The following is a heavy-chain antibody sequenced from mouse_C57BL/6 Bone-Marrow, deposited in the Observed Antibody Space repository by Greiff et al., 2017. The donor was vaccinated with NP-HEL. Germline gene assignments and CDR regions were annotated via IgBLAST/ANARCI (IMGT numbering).Heavy chain of an antibody. Sequence: QVQLQQPGAELVRPGTSVKLSCKASGYTFTSYWMHWVKQRPGQGLEWIGEIDPSDSYTNYNQKFKGKATLTVDTSSSTAYMQLSSLTSEESAVYYCARVRLWSGFAYWGQGTLVTVSA. CDR1: GYTFTSYW. D-gene: IGHD3-3*01. V-gene: IGHV1-59*01. CDR2: IDPSDSYT. CDR3: ARVRLWSGFAY. J-gene: IGHJ3*01.